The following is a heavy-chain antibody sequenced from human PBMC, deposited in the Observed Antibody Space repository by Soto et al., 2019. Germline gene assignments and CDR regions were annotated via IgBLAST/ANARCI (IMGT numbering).Heavy chain of an antibody. D-gene: IGHD3-22*01. CDR1: GGSISSYY. V-gene: IGHV4-59*01. J-gene: IGHJ4*02. Sequence: PSETLSLTCTVSGGSISSYYWSWIRQPPGKGLEWIGYIYYSGSTNYNPSLKSRVTISVDTSKNQFSLKLSSVTAADTAVYYCARVGYDSSGYYSYYFDYWGQGTLVTVSS. CDR2: IYYSGST. CDR3: ARVGYDSSGYYSYYFDY.